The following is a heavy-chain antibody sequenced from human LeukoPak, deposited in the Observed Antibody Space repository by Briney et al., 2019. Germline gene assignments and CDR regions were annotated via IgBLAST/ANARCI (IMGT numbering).Heavy chain of an antibody. CDR1: GGSISSSSYY. Sequence: SETLSLTCTVSGGSISSSSYYWGWIRQPPGKGLEWIGSIYYSGSTYYNPSLKSRVTISVDTSKNQFSPKLSSVTAADTAVYYCARRVYGLLGGNWFDPWGQGTLVTVSS. CDR2: IYYSGST. CDR3: ARRVYGLLGGNWFDP. J-gene: IGHJ5*02. V-gene: IGHV4-39*01. D-gene: IGHD3-16*01.